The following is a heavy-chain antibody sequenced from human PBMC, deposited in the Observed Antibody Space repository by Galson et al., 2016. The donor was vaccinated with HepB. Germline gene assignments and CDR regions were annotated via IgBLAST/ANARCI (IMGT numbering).Heavy chain of an antibody. CDR1: GGSISSSNYY. D-gene: IGHD5-24*01. V-gene: IGHV4-39*01. J-gene: IGHJ4*02. Sequence: SETLSLTCTVSGGSISSSNYYWGWIRQPPGKGLEWIGSIYYSGSTYYNPSLKSRVTISVDTSKNQFSLKLSSVTAADTAVYYCASLNGDGADHWGQGTLVTVSS. CDR3: ASLNGDGADH. CDR2: IYYSGST.